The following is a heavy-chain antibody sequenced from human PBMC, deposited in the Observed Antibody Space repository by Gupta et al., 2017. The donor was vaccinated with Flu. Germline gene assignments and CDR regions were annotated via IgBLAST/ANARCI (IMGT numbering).Heavy chain of an antibody. Sequence: QVQLVDSGGGVVQPGRSRRPSCVVSGLTFSPHRMHWVRQAPGKGLEWVGLIWSDGSNKYYADSVKGRFTISRDNSKNTLYLQMNTLRAEDTAIYYCATDYYDSSDDYGAKICHMWGQGTTVTVSS. CDR2: IWSDGSNK. J-gene: IGHJ3*02. CDR3: ATDYYDSSDDYGAKICHM. CDR1: GLTFSPHR. D-gene: IGHD3-22*01. V-gene: IGHV3-33*01.